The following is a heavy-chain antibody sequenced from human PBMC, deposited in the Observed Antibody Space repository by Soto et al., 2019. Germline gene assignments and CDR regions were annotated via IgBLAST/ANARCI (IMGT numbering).Heavy chain of an antibody. J-gene: IGHJ5*02. D-gene: IGHD1-26*01. Sequence: PSETPSLTCTVSVGSISTSSYYWGWIRQPPGKGLEWIGSIYYSGSTYYNPSLKSRVTISVDTSKNQFSLKLSSVTAADTAVYYCARQRVGAPTLDWFDPWGQGTLLTDSS. CDR3: ARQRVGAPTLDWFDP. CDR2: IYYSGST. CDR1: VGSISTSSYY. V-gene: IGHV4-39*01.